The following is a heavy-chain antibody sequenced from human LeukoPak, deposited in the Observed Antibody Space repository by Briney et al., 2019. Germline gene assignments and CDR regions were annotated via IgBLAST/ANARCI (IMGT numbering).Heavy chain of an antibody. CDR3: ARGTETYYYGSGSYPNAFDI. D-gene: IGHD3-10*01. V-gene: IGHV4-4*07. J-gene: IGHJ3*02. CDR2: IYASGIT. Sequence: SETLSLTCTVSGGSISIYYWSWVRQPAGKGLEWIGRIYASGITNYNPSLKSRVTMSVDTSKNQFSLKLSSVTAADTAVYYCARGTETYYYGSGSYPNAFDIWGQGTMVTVSS. CDR1: GGSISIYY.